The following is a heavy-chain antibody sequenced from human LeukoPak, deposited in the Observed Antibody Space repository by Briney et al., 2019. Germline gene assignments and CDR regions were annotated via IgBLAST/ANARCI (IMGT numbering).Heavy chain of an antibody. CDR2: ISSSSSYI. Sequence: PGGSLRLSCAASGFTFSSYSMNWVRQAPGKGLEWVSSISSSSSYIYYADSVKGRFTISRDNAKNSLYLQMNSLRAEDTAVYYCARDQNPITMIVVVPDAFDIWGQGTMVTVSS. J-gene: IGHJ3*02. CDR1: GFTFSSYS. D-gene: IGHD3-22*01. CDR3: ARDQNPITMIVVVPDAFDI. V-gene: IGHV3-21*01.